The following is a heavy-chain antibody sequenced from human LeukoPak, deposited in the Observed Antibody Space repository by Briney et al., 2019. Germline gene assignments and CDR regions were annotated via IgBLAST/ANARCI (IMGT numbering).Heavy chain of an antibody. V-gene: IGHV3-13*01. CDR3: ARDPEAHDYYYYYMDV. CDR2: IGTAGDT. Sequence: HPGGSLRLSCAASGFTFSSYDMHWVRQATGKGLEWVSAIGTAGDTYYPGSVKGRFTISRENAKNTLYLQMGSLRAEDMAVYYCARDPEAHDYYYYYMDVWGKGTTVTIPS. CDR1: GFTFSSYD. J-gene: IGHJ6*03.